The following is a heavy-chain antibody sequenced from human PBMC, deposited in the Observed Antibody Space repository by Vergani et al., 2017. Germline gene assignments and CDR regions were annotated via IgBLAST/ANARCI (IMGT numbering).Heavy chain of an antibody. CDR2: ISGSGGST. Sequence: EVLLLESGGGLVQPGGSLRLSCVASGFTFSSNAMSWVRQAPGKGLEWVASISGSGGSTYYADSVKGRFTISRDNPKNTLYLQMNSLRSEDSAIYYWAKHFRGWGIDYWGQGTQVIVSS. CDR1: GFTFSSNA. V-gene: IGHV3-23*01. J-gene: IGHJ4*02. CDR3: AKHFRGWGIDY. D-gene: IGHD3-16*01.